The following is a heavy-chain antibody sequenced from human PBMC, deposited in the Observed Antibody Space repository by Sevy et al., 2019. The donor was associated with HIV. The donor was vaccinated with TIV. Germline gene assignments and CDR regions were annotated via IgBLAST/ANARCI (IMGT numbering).Heavy chain of an antibody. D-gene: IGHD2-2*01. Sequence: ASVKVSCKASGYTFTRYVMNWVRQAPGQGLEWMGWINTNTGNPTYAQGFTGRFVFSLDTSVSTAYLQISSLKAEDTAVYYCARWECSSSSCYYYYRMDVWGQGATVTVSS. CDR2: INTNTGNP. CDR3: ARWECSSSSCYYYYRMDV. J-gene: IGHJ6*02. CDR1: GYTFTRYV. V-gene: IGHV7-4-1*02.